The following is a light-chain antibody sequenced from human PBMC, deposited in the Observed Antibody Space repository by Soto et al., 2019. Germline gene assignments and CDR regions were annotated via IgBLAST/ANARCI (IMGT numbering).Light chain of an antibody. J-gene: IGKJ4*01. CDR1: QSVSSY. V-gene: IGKV3-11*01. CDR2: DAS. Sequence: LTPSPVTLSLSPECECTLSFRASQSVSSYLAWYQQKPGQAPRLLIYDASNRATGIPARFSGSGSGTDVTLTGCSFGPEDCAVYYCQQRSDSPTFGGGTKVDI. CDR3: QQRSDSPT.